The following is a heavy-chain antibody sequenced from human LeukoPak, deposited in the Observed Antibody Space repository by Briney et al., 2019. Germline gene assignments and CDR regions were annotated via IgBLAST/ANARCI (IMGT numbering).Heavy chain of an antibody. Sequence: PSETLSLTCAVSGGSISSGGYSWSWIRQPPGKGLEWIGYIYHSGSTYYNPSLKSRVTISVDRSKNQLSLKLSSVTAADTAVYYCASGRTVTTVFGDWGQGTLVTVSS. CDR2: IYHSGST. V-gene: IGHV4-30-2*01. CDR3: ASGRTVTTVFGD. J-gene: IGHJ4*02. CDR1: GGSISSGGYS. D-gene: IGHD4-17*01.